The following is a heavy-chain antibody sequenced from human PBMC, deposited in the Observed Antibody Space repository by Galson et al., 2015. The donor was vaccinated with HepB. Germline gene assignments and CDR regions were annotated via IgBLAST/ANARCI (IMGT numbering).Heavy chain of an antibody. J-gene: IGHJ4*02. Sequence: SVKVSCKASGYTFTSHAIHWVRQAPGQGLEWMGWINTNTGNPTYAQGFTGRFVFSLDTSVGTAYLQISSLKADDTAVYYCARKDSVTSYTLDYWGQGTLVTVSS. CDR2: INTNTGNP. V-gene: IGHV7-4-1*02. CDR1: GYTFTSHA. D-gene: IGHD4-17*01. CDR3: ARKDSVTSYTLDY.